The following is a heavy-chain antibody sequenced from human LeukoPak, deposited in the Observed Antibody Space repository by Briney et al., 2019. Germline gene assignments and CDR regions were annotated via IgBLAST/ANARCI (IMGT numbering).Heavy chain of an antibody. J-gene: IGHJ4*02. Sequence: PSETLSLTCAVYGGSFSGYYWSWIRQPPGKGREWIGEINHSPRTNYNPSLKTLVTISLVTSKNQFSLKLSFVTAADTAVYYCARFWSGVDYLDYWGQGTLVTVSS. D-gene: IGHD2-8*01. CDR3: ARFWSGVDYLDY. CDR2: INHSPRT. V-gene: IGHV4-34*01. CDR1: GGSFSGYY.